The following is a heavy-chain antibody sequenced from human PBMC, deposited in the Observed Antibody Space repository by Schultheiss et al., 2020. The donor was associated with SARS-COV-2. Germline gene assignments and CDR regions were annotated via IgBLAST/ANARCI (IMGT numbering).Heavy chain of an antibody. J-gene: IGHJ6*02. D-gene: IGHD4-17*01. CDR3: ARDYGDYEAYYYYGMDV. CDR2: IKQDGSEK. V-gene: IGHV3-7*01. CDR1: GFTFSGYW. Sequence: GGSLSLSCAASGFTFSGYWMSWVRQAPGKGLEWVANIKQDGSEKYYVDSVKGRFTISRDNAKNSLYLQMNSLRAEDTAVYYCARDYGDYEAYYYYGMDVWGQGTTVTVAS.